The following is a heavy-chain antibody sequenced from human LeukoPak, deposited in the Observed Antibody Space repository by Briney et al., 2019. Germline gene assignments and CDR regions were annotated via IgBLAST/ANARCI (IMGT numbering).Heavy chain of an antibody. V-gene: IGHV1-2*02. D-gene: IGHD4-23*01. J-gene: IGHJ4*02. Sequence: ASVKVSCKASGYTFPDHYMHWVRQAPGQGLEWMGWINPNSGGTNYAQKFHDRVTMTRDTSTSTVYMELTNLRSDDTAVYYCARPRGNSVWDLEYWGQGSLVTVSS. CDR1: GYTFPDHY. CDR3: ARPRGNSVWDLEY. CDR2: INPNSGGT.